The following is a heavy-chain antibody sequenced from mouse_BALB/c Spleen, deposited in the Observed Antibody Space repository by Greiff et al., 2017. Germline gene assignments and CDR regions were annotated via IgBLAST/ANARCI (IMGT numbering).Heavy chain of an antibody. D-gene: IGHD2-1*01. Sequence: EVKLVESGGGLVQPGGSMKLSCVASGFTFSSYWMSWVRQSPEKGLEWVAEIRLKSDNYATHYAESVKGKFTISRDDSKSRLYLQMNSLRAEDTGIYYCTGGNYVRFAYWGQGTLVTVSA. CDR1: GFTFSSYW. CDR2: IRLKSDNYAT. CDR3: TGGNYVRFAY. J-gene: IGHJ3*01. V-gene: IGHV6-6*02.